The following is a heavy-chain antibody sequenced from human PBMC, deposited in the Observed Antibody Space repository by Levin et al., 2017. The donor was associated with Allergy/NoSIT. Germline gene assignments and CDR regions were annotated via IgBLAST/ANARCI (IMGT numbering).Heavy chain of an antibody. J-gene: IGHJ4*02. CDR1: GYIFTDHY. V-gene: IGHV1-2*02. CDR2: VNCNSGDT. D-gene: IGHD4-17*01. Sequence: ASVKVSCEAAGYIFTDHYMHWVRQAPGQGLEWMGWVNCNSGDTHYAQKFQDRVTMTRDTSITTAYIEVSSLRFDDTALYFCARNDYGDYVQNFDYWGQGTLVTVSS. CDR3: ARNDYGDYVQNFDY.